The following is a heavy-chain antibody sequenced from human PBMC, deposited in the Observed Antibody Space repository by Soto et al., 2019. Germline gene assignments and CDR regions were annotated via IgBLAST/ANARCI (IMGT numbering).Heavy chain of an antibody. CDR2: IYHSGST. D-gene: IGHD3-3*01. Sequence: PSETLSLTCAVSCYSISSGYYWGWIRQPPGKGLEWIGSIYHSGSTYYNPSLKSRVTISVDTSKNQFSLKLSSVTAADTAVYYCARANGDPYYDFWSGYGFDPWGQGTLVTVSS. V-gene: IGHV4-38-2*01. J-gene: IGHJ5*02. CDR1: CYSISSGYY. CDR3: ARANGDPYYDFWSGYGFDP.